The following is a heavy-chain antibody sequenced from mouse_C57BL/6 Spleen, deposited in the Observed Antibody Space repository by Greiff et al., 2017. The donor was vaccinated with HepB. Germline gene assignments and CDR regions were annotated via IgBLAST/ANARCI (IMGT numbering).Heavy chain of an antibody. V-gene: IGHV1-64*01. Sequence: QVQLKQPGAELVKPGASVKLSCKASGYTFTSYWMHWVKQRPGQGLEWIGMIHPNSGSTNYNEKFKSKATLTVDKSSSTAYMQLSSLTSEDSAVYYCARESRFITTVVEAMDYWGQGTSVTVSS. CDR1: GYTFTSYW. J-gene: IGHJ4*01. CDR3: ARESRFITTVVEAMDY. CDR2: IHPNSGST. D-gene: IGHD1-1*01.